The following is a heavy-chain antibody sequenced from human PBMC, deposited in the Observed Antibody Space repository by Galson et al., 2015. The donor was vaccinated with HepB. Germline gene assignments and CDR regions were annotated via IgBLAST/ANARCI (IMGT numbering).Heavy chain of an antibody. J-gene: IGHJ4*02. CDR3: ARCFWHLETDY. CDR2: ISSSSKTI. V-gene: IGHV3-48*01. CDR1: GFTFSSYS. D-gene: IGHD3-3*01. Sequence: SLRLSCAASGFTFSSYSMKWVRQAPGKGLEWVSYISSSSKTIYYADSVKGRFTISRGNAKNSLYLQMDSLRAEDTAVYYCARCFWHLETDYWGQGTLVTVSS.